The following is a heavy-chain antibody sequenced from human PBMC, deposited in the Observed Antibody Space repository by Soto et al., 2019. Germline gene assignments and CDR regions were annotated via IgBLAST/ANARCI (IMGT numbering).Heavy chain of an antibody. CDR2: ISGSGGST. Sequence: EVQLLESGGGLVQPGGSLRLSCAASGFTFSSYAMSWVRQAPGKGLEWVSAISGSGGSTYYADSVKGRFTISRDNSKNTLYLQMNSLRAEDTAVYYCAKGAGNGQGGYYGMDVWGQGTTVIVSS. CDR3: AKGAGNGQGGYYGMDV. D-gene: IGHD1-1*01. V-gene: IGHV3-23*01. CDR1: GFTFSSYA. J-gene: IGHJ6*02.